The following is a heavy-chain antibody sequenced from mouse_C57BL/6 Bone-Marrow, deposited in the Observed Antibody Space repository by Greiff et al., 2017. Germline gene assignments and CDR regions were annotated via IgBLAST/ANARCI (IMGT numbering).Heavy chain of an antibody. V-gene: IGHV5-2*01. Sequence: EVNVVESGGGLVQPGESLKLSCESNEYEFPSHDMSWVRKTPEKRLELVAAINSDGGSTYYPDTMERRFIISRDNTKKTLYLQMSSLRSEDTALYYGARHGYGYYAMDYWGQGTSVTVSS. D-gene: IGHD2-2*01. CDR3: ARHGYGYYAMDY. CDR1: EYEFPSHD. J-gene: IGHJ4*01. CDR2: INSDGGST.